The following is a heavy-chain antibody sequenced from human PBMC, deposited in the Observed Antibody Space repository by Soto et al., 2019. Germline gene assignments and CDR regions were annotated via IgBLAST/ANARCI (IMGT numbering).Heavy chain of an antibody. Sequence: SETLSLTCTVSGASISSSSWSWIRQPPGKALEWIGYFYYTGTPDYSASLKSRGTISVDTSKNQISLTLNSVTAADTAMYFCARSHCTNGICYSFELWGQGTLVTVSS. CDR1: GASISSSS. J-gene: IGHJ4*02. CDR2: FYYTGTP. CDR3: ARSHCTNGICYSFEL. V-gene: IGHV4-59*01. D-gene: IGHD2-8*01.